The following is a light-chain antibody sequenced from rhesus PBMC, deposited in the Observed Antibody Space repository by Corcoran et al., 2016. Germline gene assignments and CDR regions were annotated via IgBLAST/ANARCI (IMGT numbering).Light chain of an antibody. CDR3: LQYSSSTYS. J-gene: IGKJ2*01. Sequence: QVILTQSPATLSLSPGERATLSCRASQSVSSYLAWYQQKPGQSPRLLIYGASSRATGIPDRFSGSGCGRDFTLTISSLETEDFATYYCLQYSSSTYSFGKGTKGEIK. V-gene: IGKV3S11*01. CDR1: QSVSSY. CDR2: GAS.